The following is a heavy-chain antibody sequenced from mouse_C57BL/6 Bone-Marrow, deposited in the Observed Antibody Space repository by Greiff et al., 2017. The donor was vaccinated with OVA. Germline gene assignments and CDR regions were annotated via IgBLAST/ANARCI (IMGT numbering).Heavy chain of an antibody. Sequence: QVQLQQPGAELVKPGASVKLSCKASGYTFTSYWMHWVKHRPGQGLEWIGMIHPNSGSTNYNEKFKSKATLTVDKSSSTAYMQLSSLTSEDSAVYYCARRRGNPFDYWGQGTTLTVSS. D-gene: IGHD2-1*01. CDR2: IHPNSGST. CDR3: ARRRGNPFDY. CDR1: GYTFTSYW. J-gene: IGHJ2*01. V-gene: IGHV1-64*01.